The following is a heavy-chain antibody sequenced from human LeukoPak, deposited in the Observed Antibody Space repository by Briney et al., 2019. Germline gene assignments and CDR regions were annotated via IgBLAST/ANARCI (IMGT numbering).Heavy chain of an antibody. CDR3: AREGDYGDYPIDY. D-gene: IGHD4-17*01. CDR2: INPNSGGT. Sequence: ASVKVSCKASGYTFTGYYMHWVRQAPGQGLEWMGRINPNSGGTNYAQKFQGRVTMTRDTSISTAYMELSGLRSDDTAVYYCAREGDYGDYPIDYWGQGTLVTVSS. V-gene: IGHV1-2*06. J-gene: IGHJ4*02. CDR1: GYTFTGYY.